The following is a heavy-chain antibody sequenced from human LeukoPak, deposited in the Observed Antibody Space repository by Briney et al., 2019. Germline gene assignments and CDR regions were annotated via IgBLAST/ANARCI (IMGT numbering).Heavy chain of an antibody. V-gene: IGHV1-8*01. J-gene: IGHJ4*02. CDR1: GYTFTTHD. CDR2: MNPGSGDT. D-gene: IGHD3-9*01. Sequence: ASVKVSCKASGYTFTTHDLTWVRQATGQGLEWMGWMNPGSGDTAYAQKFQGRVTMTRETSMSTAYMELNSLGSEDTAIYYCARGLGDYNTDWFPVSGYWGQGTPVTVSS. CDR3: ARGLGDYNTDWFPVSGY.